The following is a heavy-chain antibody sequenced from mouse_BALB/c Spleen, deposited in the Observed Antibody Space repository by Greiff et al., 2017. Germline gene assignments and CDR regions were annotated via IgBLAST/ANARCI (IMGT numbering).Heavy chain of an antibody. Sequence: LEESGAELVRPGVSVKISCKGSGYTFTDYAMHWVKQSHAKSLEWIGVISTYYGDASYNQKFKGKATMTVDKSSSTAYMELARLTSEDSAIYYCARGGRYDYFDYWGQGTTLTVSS. CDR2: ISTYYGDA. CDR3: ARGGRYDYFDY. CDR1: GYTFTDYA. V-gene: IGHV1S137*01. D-gene: IGHD2-14*01. J-gene: IGHJ2*01.